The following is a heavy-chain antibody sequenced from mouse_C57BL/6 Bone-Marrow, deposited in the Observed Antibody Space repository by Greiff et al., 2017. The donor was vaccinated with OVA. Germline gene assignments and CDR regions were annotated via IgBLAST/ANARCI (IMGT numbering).Heavy chain of an antibody. J-gene: IGHJ3*01. CDR3: AKTPSYGRRKRDWFAY. CDR2: IWGGGST. V-gene: IGHV2-9*01. Sequence: VQVVESGPGLVAPSQSLSITCTVSGFSLTSYGVDWVRQPPGKGLEWLGVIWGGGSTNYNSALMSRLSISKDNSKRQVFLKRNSLRPDDTAMYYCAKTPSYGRRKRDWFAYWGQGTLVTVSA. D-gene: IGHD1-1*02. CDR1: GFSLTSYG.